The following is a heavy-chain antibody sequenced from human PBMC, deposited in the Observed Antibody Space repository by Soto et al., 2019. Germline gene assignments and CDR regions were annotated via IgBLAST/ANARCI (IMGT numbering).Heavy chain of an antibody. D-gene: IGHD3-10*01. CDR3: AKDHGDRYYYGMEV. Sequence: GGSLRLSCAASGFTFSSCAMGWVRQAPGKGLEWVSGISCNSGSTYYADSVKGRFTISRDTAKNTLYLQMNSLRAEDTAIYYCAKDHGDRYYYGMEVWGQGTTVTVSS. J-gene: IGHJ6*02. V-gene: IGHV3-23*01. CDR2: ISCNSGST. CDR1: GFTFSSCA.